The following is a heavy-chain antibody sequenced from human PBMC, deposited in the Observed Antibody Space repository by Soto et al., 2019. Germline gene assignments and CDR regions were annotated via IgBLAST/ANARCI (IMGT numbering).Heavy chain of an antibody. CDR3: AEGGTGTIDWFDP. V-gene: IGHV3-23*01. D-gene: IGHD1-7*01. Sequence: EVPLLESGGGLVQPGGSLRLSCAASGFTFSSYAMSWVRQAPGKGLEWVSSIRRSGDSTYYADSVKGRFTISRDNSKNTLYLQMNSLRVEDTAVYYCAEGGTGTIDWFDPWGQGTLVTVSS. J-gene: IGHJ5*02. CDR2: IRRSGDST. CDR1: GFTFSSYA.